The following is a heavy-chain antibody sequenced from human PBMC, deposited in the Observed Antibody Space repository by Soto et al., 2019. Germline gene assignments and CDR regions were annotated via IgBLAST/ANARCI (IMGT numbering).Heavy chain of an antibody. V-gene: IGHV1-8*01. Sequence: SVKVACTASGYTFTSYDICWVRQATVQGLEWMGWMNPNTGNSGYAQKFQGRVIMTSDTSISTAHMELSSLRSEDTAVYYCARRAETNGWNGFGADKYYFDFWGQGTLVTVSS. J-gene: IGHJ4*02. D-gene: IGHD1-1*01. CDR3: ARRAETNGWNGFGADKYYFDF. CDR2: MNPNTGNS. CDR1: GYTFTSYD.